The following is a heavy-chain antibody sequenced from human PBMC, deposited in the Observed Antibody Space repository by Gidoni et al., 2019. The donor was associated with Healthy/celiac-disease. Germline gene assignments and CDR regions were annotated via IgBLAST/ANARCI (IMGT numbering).Heavy chain of an antibody. D-gene: IGHD6-13*01. V-gene: IGHV4-34*01. Sequence: QVQLQQWGAGLLKPSETLSLTCAVYGGSFSGYYWSWIRQPPGKGLEWIGEINHSGSTNYNPSLKSRVTISVDTSKNQFSLKLSSVTAADTAVYYCARSLAGSSLTDYWGQGTLVTVSS. CDR1: GGSFSGYY. CDR3: ARSLAGSSLTDY. CDR2: INHSGST. J-gene: IGHJ4*02.